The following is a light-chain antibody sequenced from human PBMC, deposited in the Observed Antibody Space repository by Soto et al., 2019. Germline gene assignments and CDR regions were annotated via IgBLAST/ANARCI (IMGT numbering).Light chain of an antibody. J-gene: IGLJ1*01. Sequence: QLVLTQPPSVSGAPGQRVIISCTGSSSNIGANYGVHWYQQLPGAAPKLLIYAYTNRPSGVPDRFSGSKSGTSASLAITGLQAEDEADYYCQSYDDSLSAFYVFGTGTKLTVL. CDR1: SSNIGANYG. CDR2: AYT. CDR3: QSYDDSLSAFYV. V-gene: IGLV1-40*01.